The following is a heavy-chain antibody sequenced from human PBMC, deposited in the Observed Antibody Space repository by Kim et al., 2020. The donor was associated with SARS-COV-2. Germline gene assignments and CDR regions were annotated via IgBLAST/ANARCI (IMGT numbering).Heavy chain of an antibody. CDR2: ISGSGGST. Sequence: GGSLRLSCAASGFTFSSYAMSWVRQAPGKGLEWVSAISGSGGSTYYADSVKGRFTISRDNSKNTLYLQMNSLRAEDTAVYYCAKDLGIVAIPNPLLDYWGPGTLVTAS. J-gene: IGHJ4*02. D-gene: IGHD5-12*01. CDR1: GFTFSSYA. V-gene: IGHV3-23*01. CDR3: AKDLGIVAIPNPLLDY.